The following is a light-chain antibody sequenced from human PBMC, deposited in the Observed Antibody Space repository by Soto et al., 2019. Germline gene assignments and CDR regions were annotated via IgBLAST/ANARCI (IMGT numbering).Light chain of an antibody. CDR1: SSDVGGYSY. V-gene: IGLV2-8*01. Sequence: QSALTQPPSASGSPGQSVTISCTGASSDVGGYSYVSWYQQHPGKAPKLMIYEVSKRPSGVPDRFSASKSGNTASLTVSGLQAEDEADYYCSSYAGSSTYVFGTGTKVAVL. J-gene: IGLJ1*01. CDR2: EVS. CDR3: SSYAGSSTYV.